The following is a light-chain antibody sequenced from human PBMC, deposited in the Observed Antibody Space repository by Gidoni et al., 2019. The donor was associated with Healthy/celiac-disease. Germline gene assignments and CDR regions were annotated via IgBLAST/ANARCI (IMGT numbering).Light chain of an antibody. CDR2: DAS. CDR3: QQRSNWPPET. CDR1: KSVSSY. J-gene: IGKJ5*01. Sequence: EIALTQSPATLSLSPGERATLSCRASKSVSSYLAWYQQKPGQAPRLLIYDASNRATGIPARFSGSGSGTDFTLTISSLGPEDFAVYYCQQRSNWPPETFGQGTRLEIK. V-gene: IGKV3-11*01.